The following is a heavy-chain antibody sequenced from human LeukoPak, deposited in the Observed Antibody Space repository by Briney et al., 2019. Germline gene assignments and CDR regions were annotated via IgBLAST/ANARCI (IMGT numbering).Heavy chain of an antibody. D-gene: IGHD3-3*01. CDR1: GGTFSSYA. CDR3: ARADHGDWDLGGVVKTPSFDY. Sequence: ASVKVSCKASGGTFSSYAISWVRQAPGQGLEWMGGIIPIFGTANYAQKFQGRVTITADESTSTAYMELSSLRSEDTAVYYCARADHGDWDLGGVVKTPSFDYWGQGTLVTVSS. J-gene: IGHJ4*02. CDR2: IIPIFGTA. V-gene: IGHV1-69*13.